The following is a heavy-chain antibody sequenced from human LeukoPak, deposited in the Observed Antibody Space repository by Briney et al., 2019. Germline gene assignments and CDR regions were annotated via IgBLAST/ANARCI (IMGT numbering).Heavy chain of an antibody. CDR2: IFHSGST. Sequence: PSETLSLTCTVSGDPISSSSYYWGWIRQPPGKGLEWIGSIFHSGSTYYNPSLKSRVTISVDTSKNQFSLKLTSVTAADTAVYYCARSWFSTGPADYWGQGTLVTVSS. CDR1: GDPISSSSYY. CDR3: ARSWFSTGPADY. D-gene: IGHD6-13*01. J-gene: IGHJ4*02. V-gene: IGHV4-39*01.